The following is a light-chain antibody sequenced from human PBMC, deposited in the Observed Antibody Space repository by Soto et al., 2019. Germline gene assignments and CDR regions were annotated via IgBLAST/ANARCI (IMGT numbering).Light chain of an antibody. J-gene: IGKJ1*01. Sequence: EVMMTQFPDTVSVTPGETVTLSCGASQSVRTNLAWYQQRPEQAPRLLIHYSSTRASDIPARFSGSGSGTNFTLAISSLQSEDFAVYYCQQYAYWPETFGQGTKVEIK. CDR3: QQYAYWPET. CDR2: YSS. V-gene: IGKV3D-15*01. CDR1: QSVRTN.